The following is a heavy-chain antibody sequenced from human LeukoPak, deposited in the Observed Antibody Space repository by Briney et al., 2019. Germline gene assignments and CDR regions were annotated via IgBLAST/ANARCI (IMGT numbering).Heavy chain of an antibody. V-gene: IGHV1-2*02. Sequence: ASVKVSCKASGYTFTGYYLHWVRQAPGQGLEWIGRINPNSGGTNYAQKFQGRVTMTRDTSISTAYMELSRLRSDDTAVYYCARDPYGTWYFDLWGRGTLVTVSS. CDR1: GYTFTGYY. J-gene: IGHJ2*01. CDR2: INPNSGGT. CDR3: ARDPYGTWYFDL. D-gene: IGHD3-10*01.